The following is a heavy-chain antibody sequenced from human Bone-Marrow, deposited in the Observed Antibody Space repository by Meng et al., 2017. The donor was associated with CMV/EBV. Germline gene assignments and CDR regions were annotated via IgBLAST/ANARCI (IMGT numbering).Heavy chain of an antibody. J-gene: IGHJ6*02. CDR3: AKDPAAAGLRDV. V-gene: IGHV3-30*02. CDR1: GFTFSSYG. D-gene: IGHD6-13*01. Sequence: GESLKISCAASGFTFSSYGMHWVRQAPGKGLEWVAFIRYDGSNKYYADSVKGRFTISRDNSKNTLYLQMNSLRAEDTAVYYCAKDPAAAGLRDVWGQGNTVTVSS. CDR2: IRYDGSNK.